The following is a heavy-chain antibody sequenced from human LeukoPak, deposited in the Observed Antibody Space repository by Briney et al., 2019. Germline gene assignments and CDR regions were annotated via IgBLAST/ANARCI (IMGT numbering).Heavy chain of an antibody. CDR1: GYSISSGYY. D-gene: IGHD3-10*01. Sequence: PSETLSLTCTVSGYSISSGYYWGWIRQPPGKGLEWIGSIYHSGSTYYNPSLKSRVTISVDTSKNQFSLKLSSVTAADTAVYYCARDSKVTMVRGPDLAFDIWGQGTMVTVSS. V-gene: IGHV4-38-2*02. CDR3: ARDSKVTMVRGPDLAFDI. CDR2: IYHSGST. J-gene: IGHJ3*02.